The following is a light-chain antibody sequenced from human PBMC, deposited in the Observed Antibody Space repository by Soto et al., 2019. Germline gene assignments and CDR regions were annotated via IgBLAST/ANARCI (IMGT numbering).Light chain of an antibody. CDR1: SSDVGDYNY. CDR2: EVS. V-gene: IGLV2-8*01. J-gene: IGLJ1*01. CDR3: SSYAGSLYV. Sequence: QSALTQPPSASGSPGQSVTISCTGTSSDVGDYNYVSWYQQHPGKAPKLMIYEVSKRPSGVPDRFSGSKSGNTASLTVSGLQAEDEADYYCSSYAGSLYVFGPVTKLTVL.